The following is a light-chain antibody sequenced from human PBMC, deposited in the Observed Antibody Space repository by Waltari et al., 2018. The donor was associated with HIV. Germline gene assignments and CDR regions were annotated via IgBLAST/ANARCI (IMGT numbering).Light chain of an antibody. Sequence: QSVLTQPPSASATPGQRVTISCSGSSSNIGTYYVYWYQQLPGATPKVLIFRNNRPPSGVPDRFSGSKSGTSASLAMSGLRSEDEADYYCATWDDSLSGVVFGGGTKLTVL. CDR3: ATWDDSLSGVV. CDR2: RNN. CDR1: SSNIGTYY. J-gene: IGLJ2*01. V-gene: IGLV1-47*01.